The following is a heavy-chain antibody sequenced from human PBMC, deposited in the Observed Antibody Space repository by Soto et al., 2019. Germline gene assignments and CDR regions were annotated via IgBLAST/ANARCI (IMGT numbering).Heavy chain of an antibody. J-gene: IGHJ3*02. CDR2: IKQDGSEK. D-gene: IGHD6-13*01. Sequence: PGGPLRLSCAASGFTFSSYWMSWVRQAPGKGLEWVANIKQDGSEKYYVDSVKGRFTISRDNAKNSLYLQMNSLRAEDTAVYYCARDKAQQLAPLDAFDIWGQGTMVTVSS. V-gene: IGHV3-7*03. CDR3: ARDKAQQLAPLDAFDI. CDR1: GFTFSSYW.